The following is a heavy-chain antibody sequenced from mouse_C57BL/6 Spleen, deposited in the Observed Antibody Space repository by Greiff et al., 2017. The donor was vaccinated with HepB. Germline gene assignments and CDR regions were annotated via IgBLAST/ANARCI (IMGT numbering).Heavy chain of an antibody. V-gene: IGHV1-82*01. J-gene: IGHJ4*01. D-gene: IGHD2-1*01. CDR2: IYPGDGDT. CDR1: GYAFSSSW. CDR3: ARSPLYYGNPITAMDY. Sequence: QVQLQQSGPELVKPGASVKISCKASGYAFSSSWMNWVKQRPGKGLEWIGRIYPGDGDTNYNGKFKGKATLTADKSSSTAYMQLSSLTSEDSAVYFCARSPLYYGNPITAMDYWGQGTSATVSS.